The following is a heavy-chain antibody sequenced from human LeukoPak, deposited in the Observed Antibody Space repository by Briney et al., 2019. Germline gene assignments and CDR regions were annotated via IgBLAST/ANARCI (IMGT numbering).Heavy chain of an antibody. CDR3: ARDSTAFYYYYYYMDV. CDR1: GFTFSSYE. Sequence: GGSLRLSCAAPGFTFSSYEMNWVRQAPGKGLGWVSYISSSGSTIYYADSVKGRFTISRDNAKNSLYLQMNSLRAEDTAVYYCARDSTAFYYYYYYMDVWGKGTTVTVSS. J-gene: IGHJ6*03. V-gene: IGHV3-48*03. D-gene: IGHD4-11*01. CDR2: ISSSGSTI.